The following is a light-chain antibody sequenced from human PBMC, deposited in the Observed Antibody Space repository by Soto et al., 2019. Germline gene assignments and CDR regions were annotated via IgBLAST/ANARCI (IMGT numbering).Light chain of an antibody. Sequence: ETVWTQSPATLSLSPGERATLSCRASQSVSSFLAWYQQKPGQAPRLLIYDASNRATGIPARFSGSGSGTDFTHTISSLEPEDFAVYYCQQRSNWPRTFGQGTKVDIK. CDR1: QSVSSF. J-gene: IGKJ1*01. CDR3: QQRSNWPRT. CDR2: DAS. V-gene: IGKV3-11*01.